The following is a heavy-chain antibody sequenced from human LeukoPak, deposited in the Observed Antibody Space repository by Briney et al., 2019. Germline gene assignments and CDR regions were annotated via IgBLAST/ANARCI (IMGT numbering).Heavy chain of an antibody. J-gene: IGHJ4*02. CDR3: SRRVGYESSGYPALQY. CDR1: RCSFHKQA. Sequence: ASVKVSCLHSRCSFHKQALPYVRPAPGQGLEWMGWISAYNGNTNYAQKLQGRVTMTTDTSTSTAYMELMSLRSADTDVYHCSRRVGYESSGYPALQYWGQGTLVTVSS. D-gene: IGHD3-22*01. CDR2: ISAYNGNT. V-gene: IGHV1-18*01.